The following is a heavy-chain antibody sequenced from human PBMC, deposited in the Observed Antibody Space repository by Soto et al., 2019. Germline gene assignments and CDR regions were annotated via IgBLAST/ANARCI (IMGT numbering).Heavy chain of an antibody. J-gene: IGHJ5*02. CDR3: AMTETTLYNWFDP. CDR1: GGSISGYY. CDR2: IYYSGTT. D-gene: IGHD3-16*01. Sequence: QVQLQESGPGLVKPSETLSLTCTVSGGSISGYYWSWIRQSPGKGLEWIGHIYYSGTTKYNPSLKSRVTMSVDTSKRQFSLMLNSVTAADTAVYYCAMTETTLYNWFDPWGQGTLVTVSS. V-gene: IGHV4-59*12.